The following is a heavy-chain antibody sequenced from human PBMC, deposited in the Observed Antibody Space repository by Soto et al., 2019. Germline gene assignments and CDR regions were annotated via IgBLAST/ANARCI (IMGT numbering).Heavy chain of an antibody. CDR1: GFTFSSYA. V-gene: IGHV3-30*18. CDR3: AKDNPTIAY. Sequence: GGSLRLSCAASGFTFSSYAMSWVRQAPGKGPEWVSIISYDGSDKYYADSVEGRFTISRDNSKSTLFLQMNSLRPEDTAVYYCAKDNPTIAYWGQGTLVTVSS. J-gene: IGHJ4*02. CDR2: ISYDGSDK.